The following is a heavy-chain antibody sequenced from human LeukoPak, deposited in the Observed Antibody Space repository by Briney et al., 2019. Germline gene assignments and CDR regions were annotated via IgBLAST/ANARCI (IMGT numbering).Heavy chain of an antibody. CDR1: GFTVSSNY. CDR3: ASSSRGSYFSTYFDY. D-gene: IGHD1-26*01. Sequence: GGSLRLSCAASGFTVSSNYMSWVRQAPGKGLEWVSVIYSGGNTYYADSVKGRFTISRDNSKNTLYFQMNSLRAEDTAVYYCASSSRGSYFSTYFDYWGQGTLVTVSS. V-gene: IGHV3-53*01. CDR2: IYSGGNT. J-gene: IGHJ4*02.